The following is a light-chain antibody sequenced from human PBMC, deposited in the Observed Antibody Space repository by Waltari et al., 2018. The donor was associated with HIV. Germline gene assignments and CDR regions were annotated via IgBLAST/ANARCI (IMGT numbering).Light chain of an antibody. V-gene: IGLV2-14*03. CDR1: SSDFGFDNY. CDR3: TSYTTSDTLR. Sequence: QSVLTQPASVSGSPGQSVTISCTGTSSDFGFDNYVSWYQQYPGKAPTPIIYEVSSRPSGVSILFSGSKSGNTASLTSSGLQNEDEADYFCTSYTTSDTLRFGGGTKVTVL. CDR2: EVS. J-gene: IGLJ3*02.